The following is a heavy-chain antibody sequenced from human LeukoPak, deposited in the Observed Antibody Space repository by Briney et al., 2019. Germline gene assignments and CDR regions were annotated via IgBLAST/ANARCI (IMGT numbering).Heavy chain of an antibody. CDR3: AKGGLSNYYGSGSYYLGY. CDR2: ISGSGGST. V-gene: IGHV3-23*01. D-gene: IGHD3-10*01. J-gene: IGHJ4*02. CDR1: EFSVGSNY. Sequence: GGSLRLSCAASEFSVGSNYMTWVRQAPGKGLEWVSAISGSGGSTYYADSVKGRFTISRDNSKNTLYLQMNSLRAEDTAVYYCAKGGLSNYYGSGSYYLGYWGQGTLVTVSS.